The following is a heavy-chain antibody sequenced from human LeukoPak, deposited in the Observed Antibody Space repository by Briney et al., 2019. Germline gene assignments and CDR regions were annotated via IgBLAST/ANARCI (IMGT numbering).Heavy chain of an antibody. CDR2: INPNSGGT. CDR1: GYTFTGYY. J-gene: IGHJ4*02. CDR3: ARGGRLVGETRFFDY. V-gene: IGHV1-2*02. Sequence: ASVKVSCKASGYTFTGYYMHWVRQAPGQGLEWMGWINPNSGGTNYAQKFQGRVTMTRDTSISTAYMELSSLRSEDTAMYYCARGGRLVGETRFFDYWGQGTLVTVSS. D-gene: IGHD3-16*01.